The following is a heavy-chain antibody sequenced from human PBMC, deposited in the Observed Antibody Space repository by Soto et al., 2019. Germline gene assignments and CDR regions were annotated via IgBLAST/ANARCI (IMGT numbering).Heavy chain of an antibody. Sequence: QVQLVESGGGVVQPGRSLRLSCAASGFTFSSYGMHWVRQAPGKGLEWVAVIWYDGSNKYYADSVKGRFTISRDNSKNTLYLQMNSLRAEDTAVYYCARAGRLGGPAVYFDLWGRGTLVTVSS. CDR3: ARAGRLGGPAVYFDL. V-gene: IGHV3-33*01. CDR2: IWYDGSNK. J-gene: IGHJ2*01. D-gene: IGHD6-13*01. CDR1: GFTFSSYG.